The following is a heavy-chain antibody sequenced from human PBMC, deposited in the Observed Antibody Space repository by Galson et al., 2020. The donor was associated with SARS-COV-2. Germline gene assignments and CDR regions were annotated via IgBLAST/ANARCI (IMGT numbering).Heavy chain of an antibody. CDR1: DSSISDGHYS. D-gene: IGHD3-10*01. V-gene: IGHV4-61*02. CDR3: ARNFYGSGNYV. J-gene: IGHJ4*02. CDR2: IHTSGST. Sequence: SDTLSLTCTVPDSSISDGHYSWLWILQPAGKGLEWIGRIHTSGSTNYNPSLKSRVTISIDTSKNQFSLKLRSVTAADTAVYYCARNFYGSGNYVGGQGTLVTVSS.